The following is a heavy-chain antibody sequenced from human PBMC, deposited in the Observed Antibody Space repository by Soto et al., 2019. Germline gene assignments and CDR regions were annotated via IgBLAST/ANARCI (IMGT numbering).Heavy chain of an antibody. CDR2: IYYTGST. D-gene: IGHD7-27*01. CDR3: AGAPIWAYFDF. V-gene: IGHV4-59*01. CDR1: SGSISTYY. Sequence: QVQLQESGPGLVKPSETLSLTCTVSSGSISTYYWSWIRQPPGKGLEWIGYIYYTGSTNYNPSLKTRVVISMDTSKNQFSLNLSSVTAADTAVYYCAGAPIWAYFDFWGLGTLITVSS. J-gene: IGHJ4*02.